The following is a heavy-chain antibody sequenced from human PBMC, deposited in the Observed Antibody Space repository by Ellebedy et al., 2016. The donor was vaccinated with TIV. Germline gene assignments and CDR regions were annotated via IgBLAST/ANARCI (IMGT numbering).Heavy chain of an antibody. Sequence: GESLKISCVASGFTFSGYSMSWVRQARGKGLEWVATIKQDGGEKFYVDSVKGRFTISRDNAKNSLYLQMDRLRGEDTAVYYCARGWWDYGAWGQGTLDIVSS. CDR1: GFTFSGYS. D-gene: IGHD4/OR15-4a*01. CDR3: ARGWWDYGA. V-gene: IGHV3-7*01. J-gene: IGHJ5*02. CDR2: IKQDGGEK.